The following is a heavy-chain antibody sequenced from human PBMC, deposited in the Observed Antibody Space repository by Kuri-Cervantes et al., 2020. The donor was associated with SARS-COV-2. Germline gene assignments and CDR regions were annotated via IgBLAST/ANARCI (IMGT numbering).Heavy chain of an antibody. D-gene: IGHD1-26*01. Sequence: GGSLRLSCAASGFTFRSCWMSWVRQAPGKGLEWVAFIRYDGSNKYYADSVKGRFTISRDNSKNTLYLQMNSLRAEDTAVYYCAKDLSGSFAFDYWGQGTLVTVSS. CDR2: IRYDGSNK. CDR3: AKDLSGSFAFDY. CDR1: GFTFRSCW. J-gene: IGHJ4*02. V-gene: IGHV3-30*02.